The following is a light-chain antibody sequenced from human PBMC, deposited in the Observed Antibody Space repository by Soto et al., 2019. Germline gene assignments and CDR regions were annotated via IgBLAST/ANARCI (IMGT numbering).Light chain of an antibody. V-gene: IGLV2-8*01. J-gene: IGLJ1*01. CDR2: GVR. CDR3: SSYAGGNSYV. CDR1: SNDVGGYNY. Sequence: QSALTQPPSASGSVGQSVTISCTGTSNDVGGYNYVSWYLQYPGTAPKVLIYGVRKRPSGVPERFSGSKSGNTASLTVSGLQAEDEADYYCSSYAGGNSYVFGSGTKVTVL.